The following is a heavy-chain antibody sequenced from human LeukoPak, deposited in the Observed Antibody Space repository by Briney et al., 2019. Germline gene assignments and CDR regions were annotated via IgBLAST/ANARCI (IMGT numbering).Heavy chain of an antibody. J-gene: IGHJ4*02. Sequence: GGSLRLSCAASGFTFSSYSMNWVRQAPGKGLEWVSYISSSSSTIYYADSVKGRFTISRDNAKNSLYLQMNSLRAEDTAVYYCARDFSGSPYAILFDYWGQGTLVTVSS. V-gene: IGHV3-48*04. CDR3: ARDFSGSPYAILFDY. CDR1: GFTFSSYS. CDR2: ISSSSSTI. D-gene: IGHD1-26*01.